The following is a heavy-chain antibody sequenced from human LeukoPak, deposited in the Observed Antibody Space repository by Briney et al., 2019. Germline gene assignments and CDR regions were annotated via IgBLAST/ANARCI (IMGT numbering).Heavy chain of an antibody. D-gene: IGHD5-18*01. Sequence: GGSLRLSCAASGFAFSSYGMHWVRQAPGKGLEWVAVISYDGSNKYYADSVKGRFTIPRDNSKNTLYLQMNSLRAEDTAVYYCAKDHRGYSYDPTDYWGQGTLVTVSS. CDR2: ISYDGSNK. V-gene: IGHV3-30*18. CDR1: GFAFSSYG. CDR3: AKDHRGYSYDPTDY. J-gene: IGHJ4*02.